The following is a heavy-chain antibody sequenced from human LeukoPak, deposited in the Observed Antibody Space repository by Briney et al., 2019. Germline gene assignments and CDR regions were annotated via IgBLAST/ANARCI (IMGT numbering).Heavy chain of an antibody. V-gene: IGHV4-59*12. CDR1: GGSTSSYY. D-gene: IGHD4-17*01. CDR2: ISYSGST. CDR3: ARRTNDYGYYGHYFDY. J-gene: IGHJ4*02. Sequence: SETLSLTCTVSGGSTSSYYWSWIRQPPGKELEWIGYISYSGSTNYNPSLKSRVTISLDTSRDQFSLELSSVTAADTAVYYCARRTNDYGYYGHYFDYWGRGTLVTVSS.